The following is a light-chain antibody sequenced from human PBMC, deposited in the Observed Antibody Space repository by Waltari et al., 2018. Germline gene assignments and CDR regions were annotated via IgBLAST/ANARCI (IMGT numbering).Light chain of an antibody. CDR3: SSSTVKNNFDA. CDR2: EVT. Sequence: QSALTQPPSASGSPGQSVTISCTGTSSDVGRYNSVSWYQQYPGKAPKLMIYEVTKRPSGVPDRIAGSKSGNAASLTVSGLQAEDEAEYYCSSSTVKNNFDAFGTGTKVTVL. CDR1: SSDVGRYNS. V-gene: IGLV2-8*01. J-gene: IGLJ1*01.